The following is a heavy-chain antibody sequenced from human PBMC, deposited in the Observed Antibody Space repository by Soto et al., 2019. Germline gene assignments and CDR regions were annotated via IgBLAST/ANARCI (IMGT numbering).Heavy chain of an antibody. Sequence: QVQLVQSGTELKKPGASVKVSCKASGYIFTSYGITWVRQALGQGVERMGWISAYNGNTKYVQKFQGRVTLTIDTSTSTAYMDLRSLSSDDTAVYYCARDGSGYSGYYYGMDIWGQGTTVTVSS. J-gene: IGHJ6*02. CDR1: GYIFTSYG. D-gene: IGHD5-12*01. V-gene: IGHV1-18*01. CDR2: ISAYNGNT. CDR3: ARDGSGYSGYYYGMDI.